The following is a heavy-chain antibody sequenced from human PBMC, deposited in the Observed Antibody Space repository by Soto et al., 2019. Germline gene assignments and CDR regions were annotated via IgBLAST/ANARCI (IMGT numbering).Heavy chain of an antibody. Sequence: SETLSLTCTVSGGSISSYYWSWIRQPPGKGLGWIGYIYYSGSTNYNPSLKSRVTISVDTSKNQFSLRLNSVTAADTAVYFCARVRGDYQNWFDPWGQGTLVTVSS. J-gene: IGHJ5*02. D-gene: IGHD4-17*01. CDR1: GGSISSYY. CDR2: IYYSGST. V-gene: IGHV4-59*08. CDR3: ARVRGDYQNWFDP.